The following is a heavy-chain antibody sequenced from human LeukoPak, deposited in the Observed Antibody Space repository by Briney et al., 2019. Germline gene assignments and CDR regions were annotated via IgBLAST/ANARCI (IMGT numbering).Heavy chain of an antibody. D-gene: IGHD3-22*01. V-gene: IGHV5-51*01. J-gene: IGHJ4*02. Sequence: GESLKISCKGSGYRFTSYWIGWVRQMPGKGLEWMGIIYPGDSDTRYSPSFQGQVTISADKSISTAYLQWSSLKASDTAMYYCARSGYYFDSSGYYRIDYWGQGTLVAVSS. CDR2: IYPGDSDT. CDR1: GYRFTSYW. CDR3: ARSGYYFDSSGYYRIDY.